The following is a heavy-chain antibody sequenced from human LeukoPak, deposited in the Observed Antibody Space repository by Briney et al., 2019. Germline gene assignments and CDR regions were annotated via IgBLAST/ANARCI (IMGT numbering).Heavy chain of an antibody. V-gene: IGHV4-4*07. CDR3: ARVDAGFSSTSCQTYYYYYMDV. D-gene: IGHD2-2*01. Sequence: SETLSLTCTVSGGSISSYYWSWIRQPAGKGLEWSGRIYTSGSTNYNPSLKSRVTMSVDTSKNQFSLKLSSVTAADTAVYYCARVDAGFSSTSCQTYYYYYMDVWGKGTTVTVSS. CDR1: GGSISSYY. CDR2: IYTSGST. J-gene: IGHJ6*03.